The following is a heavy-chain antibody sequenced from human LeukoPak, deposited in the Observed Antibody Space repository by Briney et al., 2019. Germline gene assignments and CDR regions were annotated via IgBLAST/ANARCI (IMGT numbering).Heavy chain of an antibody. Sequence: SVKVSCKASGGTFSSYAISWVRQAPGQGLEWMGGIIPIFGTANYAQKFQGRVTITADGSTSTAYMELSSLRSEDTAVYYCALIAVAGTLDYWGQGTLVTVSS. D-gene: IGHD6-19*01. CDR2: IIPIFGTA. CDR3: ALIAVAGTLDY. CDR1: GGTFSSYA. V-gene: IGHV1-69*13. J-gene: IGHJ4*02.